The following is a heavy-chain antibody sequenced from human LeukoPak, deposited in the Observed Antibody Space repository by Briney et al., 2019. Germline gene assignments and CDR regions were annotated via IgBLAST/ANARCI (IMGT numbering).Heavy chain of an antibody. D-gene: IGHD6-13*01. V-gene: IGHV4-39*07. J-gene: IGHJ3*02. CDR3: ARAEEGYSSSWYLSTAFDI. CDR1: GGSISSSSYY. Sequence: SETLSLTCTVSGGSISSSSYYWGWIRQPPGKGLEWIGSIYYSGSTCYNPSLKSRVTISVDTSKNQFSLKLSSVTAADTAVYYCARAEEGYSSSWYLSTAFDIWGQGTMVTVSS. CDR2: IYYSGST.